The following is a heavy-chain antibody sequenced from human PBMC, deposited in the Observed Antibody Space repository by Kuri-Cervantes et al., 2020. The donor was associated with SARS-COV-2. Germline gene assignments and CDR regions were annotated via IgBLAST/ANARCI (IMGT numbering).Heavy chain of an antibody. D-gene: IGHD6-6*01. CDR2: INDSGAT. CDR3: ARGVPGY. V-gene: IGHV4-34*01. Sequence: SQTLSLTGAVYGGSFRGHQWSWIRQTPGMGLEWIGQINDSGATKYNPSLKSRVIVSMDKSKNQFSLKLGSVTAADTAIYYCARGVPGYWGQGSLVTVSS. CDR1: GGSFRGHQ. J-gene: IGHJ4*02.